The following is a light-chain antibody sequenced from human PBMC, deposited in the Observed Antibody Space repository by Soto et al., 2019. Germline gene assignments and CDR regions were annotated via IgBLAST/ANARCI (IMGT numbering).Light chain of an antibody. V-gene: IGLV2-14*01. CDR1: SSDVGGYDH. CDR2: DVS. J-gene: IGLJ2*01. CDR3: SSYTSSNTLV. Sequence: QSALTQPASVSGSPGQSITISCTGTSSDVGGYDHVSWYQQHPGRAPKLMIYDVSNRPSGVSNRFSGSKSCNTASLTISGLQAEDEADYYCSSYTSSNTLVFGGGTKLTVL.